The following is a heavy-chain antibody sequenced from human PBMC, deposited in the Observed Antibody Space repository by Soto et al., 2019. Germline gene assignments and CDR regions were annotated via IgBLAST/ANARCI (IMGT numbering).Heavy chain of an antibody. J-gene: IGHJ4*02. CDR1: GFTFSSYS. CDR2: ISSSSSYI. CDR3: ARDYYDSSGYLAPLDY. Sequence: EVQLVESGGGLVKPGGSLRLSCAASGFTFSSYSMNWVRQAPGKGLEWVSSISSSSSYIYYADSVKGRFTISRDNAKHSLYLQMNSLRAEDTAVYYCARDYYDSSGYLAPLDYWGQGTLVTVSS. D-gene: IGHD3-22*01. V-gene: IGHV3-21*01.